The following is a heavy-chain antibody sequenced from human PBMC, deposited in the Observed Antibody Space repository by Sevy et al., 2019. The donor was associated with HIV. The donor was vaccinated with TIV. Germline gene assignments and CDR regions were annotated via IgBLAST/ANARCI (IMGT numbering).Heavy chain of an antibody. J-gene: IGHJ6*02. CDR3: ARERGTGLWERYNGRYYSTSYGMDV. D-gene: IGHD1-26*01. V-gene: IGHV3-48*02. CDR1: GFTFSSYS. Sequence: GGSLRLSCAASGFTFSSYSMNWVRQAPGKGLEWASYISSSSSTIYYADSVKGRFTISRDNAKNSLYLQMNSLRDEDTAVYYCARERGTGLWERYNGRYYSTSYGMDVWGQGTTVTVSS. CDR2: ISSSSSTI.